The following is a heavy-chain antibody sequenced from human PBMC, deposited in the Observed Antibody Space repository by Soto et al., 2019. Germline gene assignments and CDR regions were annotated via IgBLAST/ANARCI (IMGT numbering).Heavy chain of an antibody. D-gene: IGHD3-22*01. V-gene: IGHV3-23*01. Sequence: GGSLRLSCAASGFTFSSYAMSWVRQAPGKGLEWVSAISGSGGSTYYADSVKGRFTISRDNSKNTLYLQMNSLRAEDTAVYYCASSPGDSSGYYHFDYWGQGTLVTVSS. CDR3: ASSPGDSSGYYHFDY. CDR2: ISGSGGST. J-gene: IGHJ4*02. CDR1: GFTFSSYA.